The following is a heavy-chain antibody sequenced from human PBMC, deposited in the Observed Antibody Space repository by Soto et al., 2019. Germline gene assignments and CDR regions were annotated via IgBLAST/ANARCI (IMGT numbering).Heavy chain of an antibody. CDR2: IYPGDSDT. V-gene: IGHV5-51*01. CDR3: ARNGEQWLDGGQNWFDP. J-gene: IGHJ5*02. CDR1: GYSFTSYW. D-gene: IGHD6-19*01. Sequence: ESLKISCKGSGYSFTSYWIGWVRQMPGKGLEWMGIIYPGDSDTRYSPSFQGQVTISADKSISTAYLQWSSLKASDTAMYYCARNGEQWLDGGQNWFDPSGQGTLVTVSS.